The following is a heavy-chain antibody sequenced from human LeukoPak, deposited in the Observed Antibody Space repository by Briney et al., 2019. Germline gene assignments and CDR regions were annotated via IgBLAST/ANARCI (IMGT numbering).Heavy chain of an antibody. CDR2: ISYDGSNK. CDR3: AKDRWPFGDGGEHDY. V-gene: IGHV3-30*18. CDR1: GFTFSSYG. D-gene: IGHD1/OR15-1a*01. Sequence: GGSLRLSCAASGFTFSSYGMHWVRQAPGKGLEWVAVISYDGSNKYYADSVKGRFTISRDNSKNTLYLQMISLRVEDTAVYFCAKDRWPFGDGGEHDYWGQGTLVTVSS. J-gene: IGHJ4*02.